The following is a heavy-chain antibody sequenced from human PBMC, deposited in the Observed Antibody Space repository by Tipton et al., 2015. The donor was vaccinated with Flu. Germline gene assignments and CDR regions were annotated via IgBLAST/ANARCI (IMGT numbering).Heavy chain of an antibody. Sequence: SLRLSCAASGFTFSSYGMHWVRQAPGTGLEWVAVIWYDGSNKYYADSVKGRFTISRDNSKNTLYLQMNSLRAEDTAVYYCARNDDTYYYYGMDVWGQGTPVTVSS. CDR2: IWYDGSNK. D-gene: IGHD3-9*01. V-gene: IGHV3-33*01. CDR1: GFTFSSYG. J-gene: IGHJ6*02. CDR3: ARNDDTYYYYGMDV.